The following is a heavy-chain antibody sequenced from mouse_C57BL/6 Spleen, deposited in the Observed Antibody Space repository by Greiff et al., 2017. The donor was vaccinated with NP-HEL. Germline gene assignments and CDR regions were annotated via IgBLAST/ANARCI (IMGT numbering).Heavy chain of an antibody. CDR3: ARGVLRYHWYFDV. D-gene: IGHD1-1*01. Sequence: VQLQQPGAELVKPGASVKLSCKASGYTFTSYWMHWVKQRPGQGLEWIGMIHPTSGSTNYNEKFKSKATLTVDKSSSTAYMQLSSLTSEDSAVYYCARGVLRYHWYFDVWGTGTTVTVSS. V-gene: IGHV1-64*01. CDR2: IHPTSGST. CDR1: GYTFTSYW. J-gene: IGHJ1*03.